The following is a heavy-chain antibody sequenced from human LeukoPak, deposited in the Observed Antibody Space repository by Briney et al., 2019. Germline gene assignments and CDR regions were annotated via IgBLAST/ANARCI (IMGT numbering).Heavy chain of an antibody. Sequence: GGSLRLSCAASGFTVSNNYMSWVRQAPGKGLEWVSVIYSGGSTNYADSVKGRFTISRDNSKNTLYLQMNSLRAEDTAVYYCARDPRIAVTGTGAFDIWGQGTMVTVSS. CDR1: GFTVSNNY. CDR3: ARDPRIAVTGTGAFDI. V-gene: IGHV3-66*01. CDR2: IYSGGST. D-gene: IGHD6-19*01. J-gene: IGHJ3*02.